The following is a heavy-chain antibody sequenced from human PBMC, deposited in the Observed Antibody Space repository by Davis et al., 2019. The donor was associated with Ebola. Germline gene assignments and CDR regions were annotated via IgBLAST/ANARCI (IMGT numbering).Heavy chain of an antibody. CDR3: ARGWGDYGGNSGYFQH. J-gene: IGHJ1*01. CDR2: ISSSSSYI. CDR1: GFTFSSYS. V-gene: IGHV3-21*01. D-gene: IGHD4-23*01. Sequence: GESLKISCAASGFTFSSYSMNWVRQAPGKGLEWVSSISSSSSYIYYADSVKGRFTISRDNAKNSLYLQMNSLRAEDTAVYYCARGWGDYGGNSGYFQHWGQGTLVTVSS.